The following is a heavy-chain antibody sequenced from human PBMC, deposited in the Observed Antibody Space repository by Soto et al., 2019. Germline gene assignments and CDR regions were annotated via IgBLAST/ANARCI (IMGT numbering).Heavy chain of an antibody. Sequence: PSETLSLTCAVSGDSVSSGGFYWSWIRQHPGKGLEYIGYIHDSGSTNYNPSLRGRVTISADTSSNHFSLRLDSVTAADTAVYYCTTPRPGSHGYGYWGQGTLVTVSS. D-gene: IGHD3-16*01. V-gene: IGHV4-31*11. CDR1: GDSVSSGGFY. CDR3: TTPRPGSHGYGY. CDR2: IHDSGST. J-gene: IGHJ4*02.